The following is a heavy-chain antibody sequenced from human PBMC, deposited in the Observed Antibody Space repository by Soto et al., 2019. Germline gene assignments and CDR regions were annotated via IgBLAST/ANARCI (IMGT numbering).Heavy chain of an antibody. J-gene: IGHJ4*02. D-gene: IGHD1-26*01. Sequence: DVQLVESGEGLVQPGGSLRLSCAASGITFINYWMTWVRQVPGTGMEWVANIKEDGSEKYFVDSVTGRFTISRDNARNALYLPMNSPRAEDAAGYYCAWDGGGYSYGYYFDYWCQGALVSVSS. CDR2: IKEDGSEK. CDR3: AWDGGGYSYGYYFDY. CDR1: GITFINYW. V-gene: IGHV3-7*04.